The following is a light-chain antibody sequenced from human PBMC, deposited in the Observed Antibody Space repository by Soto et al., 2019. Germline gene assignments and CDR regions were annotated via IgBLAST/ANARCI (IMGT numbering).Light chain of an antibody. CDR1: QTISSW. CDR2: DAS. CDR3: QQDNKYPLT. J-gene: IGKJ4*01. V-gene: IGKV1-5*01. Sequence: EIPMTQHPSFLSASVGAIVTITCRASQTISSWLAWYQQKPGKAPNLLIYDASSLQSGVPSRFSGSGSGTDFTLTISSLQPEDFATYYCQQDNKYPLTFGGGTKVDIK.